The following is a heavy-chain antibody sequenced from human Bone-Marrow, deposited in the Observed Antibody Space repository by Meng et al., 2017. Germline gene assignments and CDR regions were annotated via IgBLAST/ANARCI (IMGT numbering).Heavy chain of an antibody. CDR1: GYTFTGYY. CDR3: ARAPPEIWFDP. J-gene: IGHJ5*02. CDR2: INPNSGGT. V-gene: IGHV1-2*06. Sequence: ASVKVSCKASGYTFTGYYMHWVRQVPGQGLEWMGRINPNSGGTNYAQTFQGKVTMTRDTSISTAYMELSRLKSDDTAVYYCARAPPEIWFDPWGQGTLVTVSS.